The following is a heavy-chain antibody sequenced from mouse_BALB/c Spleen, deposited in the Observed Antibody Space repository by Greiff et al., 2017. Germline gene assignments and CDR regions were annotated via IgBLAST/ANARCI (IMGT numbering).Heavy chain of an antibody. V-gene: IGHV5-6-3*01. J-gene: IGHJ2*01. Sequence: EVKLVESGGGLVQPGGSLKLSCAASGFTFSSYGMSWVRQTPDKRLELVATINSNGGSTYYPDSVKGRFTISRDNAKNTLYLQMSSLKSEDTAMYYCARGTTDFDYWGQGTTLTVSS. CDR3: ARGTTDFDY. CDR2: INSNGGST. D-gene: IGHD1-1*01. CDR1: GFTFSSYG.